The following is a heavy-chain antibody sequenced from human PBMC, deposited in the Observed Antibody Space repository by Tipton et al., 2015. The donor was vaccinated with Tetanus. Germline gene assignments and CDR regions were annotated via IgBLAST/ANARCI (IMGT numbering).Heavy chain of an antibody. CDR1: GGTFSSYA. D-gene: IGHD6-13*01. Sequence: QLVQSGAEVKKPGASVKVSCKASGGTFSSYAISWVRQAPGQGLEWMGGIIPIFGTANYAQKFQGRVTITADESTSTAYMELSSLRSEDTAMYYCARDCDRYSTPGWFDPWGQGTLVTVSS. CDR3: ARDCDRYSTPGWFDP. V-gene: IGHV1-69*13. CDR2: IIPIFGTA. J-gene: IGHJ5*02.